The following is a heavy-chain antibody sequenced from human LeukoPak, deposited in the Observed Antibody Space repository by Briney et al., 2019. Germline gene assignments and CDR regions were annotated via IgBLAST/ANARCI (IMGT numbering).Heavy chain of an antibody. V-gene: IGHV3-7*03. D-gene: IGHD5-18*01. Sequence: GGSLRLSCAASGFSFSTSWMAWVRQAPGKGLQWVGNINPDESHTDYIDSVKGRFTMSRDNAENSLFLQVHSLRAEDTAVYYCAKSSTWGGKTWIQLSDFDYWGQGTLVTVSS. CDR3: AKSSTWGGKTWIQLSDFDY. CDR1: GFSFSTSW. CDR2: INPDESHT. J-gene: IGHJ4*02.